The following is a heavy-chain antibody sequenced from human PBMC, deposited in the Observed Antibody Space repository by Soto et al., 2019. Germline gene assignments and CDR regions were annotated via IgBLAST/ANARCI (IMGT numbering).Heavy chain of an antibody. CDR1: GYTFTSYA. J-gene: IGHJ3*02. CDR3: ARESIVGAHDAFDI. CDR2: INAGNGNT. D-gene: IGHD1-26*01. V-gene: IGHV1-3*01. Sequence: QVQLVQSGAEVKKPGASVKVSCKASGYTFTSYAMHWVRQAPGQRLEWMGWINAGNGNTKYSQKFQGRVTITRDTSASTAYRELSRLRSEDTGVYYCARESIVGAHDAFDIWGQGTMVTVSS.